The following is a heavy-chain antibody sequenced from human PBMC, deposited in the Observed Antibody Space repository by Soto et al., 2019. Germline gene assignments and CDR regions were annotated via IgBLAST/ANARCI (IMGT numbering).Heavy chain of an antibody. J-gene: IGHJ3*02. D-gene: IGHD6-19*01. CDR3: SLLSTAVTRNGFDI. Sequence: SGPTLVNPTQTLTLTCTFSGFSLSTSGMCVNWIRQPPGKALEWLARIDWDDDKYYSTSLKTRLTISKDTSKNQVVLTMTNMDPVDTATYYCSLLSTAVTRNGFDIWGQGSMVPVSS. V-gene: IGHV2-70*11. CDR2: IDWDDDK. CDR1: GFSLSTSGMC.